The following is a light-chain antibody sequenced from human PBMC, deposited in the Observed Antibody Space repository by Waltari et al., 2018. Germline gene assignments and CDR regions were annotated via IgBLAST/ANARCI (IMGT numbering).Light chain of an antibody. V-gene: IGLV1-47*01. CDR3: ASWDDSLSGRI. Sequence: QSVLFQPPSASGTPGQRVTISCSGSSSNIGSNFVFWYQQFPERAPKLVIYSNNHRPSGVPVRCAGAKSGTSACLTIRVLRSEDEADYYCASWDDSLSGRIFGGGTKLTVL. CDR1: SSNIGSNF. CDR2: SNN. J-gene: IGLJ2*01.